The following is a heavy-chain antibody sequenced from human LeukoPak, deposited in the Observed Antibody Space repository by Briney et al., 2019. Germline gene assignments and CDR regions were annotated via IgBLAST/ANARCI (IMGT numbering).Heavy chain of an antibody. Sequence: PSETLSLTCTGSGCSISSFYWSWIRQPPGKELEWIGYFYYTGSTKYNPSLKSRVTISGDTSKNQFSLKLSSVTAADTAVYSCARGYNPHYYDSSGNPYYFDYWGQGTLVTVSS. J-gene: IGHJ4*02. CDR3: ARGYNPHYYDSSGNPYYFDY. D-gene: IGHD3-22*01. CDR2: FYYTGST. V-gene: IGHV4-59*01. CDR1: GCSISSFY.